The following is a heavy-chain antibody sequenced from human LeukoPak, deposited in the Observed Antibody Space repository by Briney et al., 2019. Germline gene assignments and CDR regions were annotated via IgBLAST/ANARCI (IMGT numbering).Heavy chain of an antibody. Sequence: GGSLRLSCAASGFTFSIYSMNWVRQAPGKGLEWVSSISSSSSYIYYADSVKGRFTISRDNAKNSLYLQMNGLRAEDTAVYYCAPGGYGSGSSYFQHWGQGTLVTVSS. V-gene: IGHV3-21*01. CDR3: APGGYGSGSSYFQH. CDR1: GFTFSIYS. CDR2: ISSSSSYI. J-gene: IGHJ1*01. D-gene: IGHD3-10*01.